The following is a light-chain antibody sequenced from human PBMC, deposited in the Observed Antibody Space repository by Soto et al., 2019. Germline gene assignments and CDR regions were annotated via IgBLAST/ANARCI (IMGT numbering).Light chain of an antibody. CDR2: KAS. Sequence: DLQMTQSPSTLSASVGDRVTITCRASQSISSWLAWYQQKPGKAPKLLIYKASSLESGVPSRFSGSGSGTEFTLTISSLQPDDFATYYCQHYNTFSFYTFGQGTKLEIK. V-gene: IGKV1-5*03. CDR3: QHYNTFSFYT. J-gene: IGKJ2*01. CDR1: QSISSW.